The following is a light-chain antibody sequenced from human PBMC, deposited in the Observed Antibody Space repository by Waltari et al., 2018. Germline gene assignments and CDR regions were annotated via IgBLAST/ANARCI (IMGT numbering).Light chain of an antibody. CDR3: QHYVTLPVT. CDR2: DVS. CDR1: QGVSRL. V-gene: IGKV3-20*01. J-gene: IGKJ1*01. Sequence: LSCRASQGVSRLVWDQHRPSQAPRVLIYDVSTSATGIPDRCSGSVSGTDFSLTICRLESEDFAVYYCQHYVTLPVTFGQGTKVEIK.